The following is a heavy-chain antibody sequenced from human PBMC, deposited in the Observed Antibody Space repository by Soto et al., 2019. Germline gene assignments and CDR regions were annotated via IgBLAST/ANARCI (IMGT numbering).Heavy chain of an antibody. J-gene: IGHJ6*04. D-gene: IGHD6-19*01. V-gene: IGHV4-31*03. CDR2: IYYSGST. CDR3: ARARGIAVAGRSGWLQSLDYYYGMDV. Sequence: PSETLSLTCTVSGGSISSGGYYWSWIRQHPGKGLEWIGYIYYSGSTYYNPSLKSRVTISVDKSKNQFSLKLSSVTAADTAVYYCARARGIAVAGRSGWLQSLDYYYGMDVWGKGTTVTVSS. CDR1: GGSISSGGYY.